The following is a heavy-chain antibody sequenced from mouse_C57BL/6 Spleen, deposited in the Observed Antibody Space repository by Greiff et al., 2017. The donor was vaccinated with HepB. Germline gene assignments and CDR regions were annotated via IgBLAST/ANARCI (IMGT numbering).Heavy chain of an antibody. CDR1: GYTFTSYW. CDR2: IYPSDSET. V-gene: IGHV1-61*01. J-gene: IGHJ2*01. CDR3: ARSEGRGFDY. Sequence: QVQLQQPGAELVRPGSSVKLSCKASGYTFTSYWMDWVKQRPGQGLEWIGNIYPSDSETHYNQKFKDKATLTVDKSSSTAYMQLSSLTSEDSAVYYCARSEGRGFDYWGQGTTLTVSS.